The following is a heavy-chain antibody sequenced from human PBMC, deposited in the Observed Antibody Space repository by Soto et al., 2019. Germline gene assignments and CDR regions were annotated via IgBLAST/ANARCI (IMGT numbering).Heavy chain of an antibody. CDR1: GFTFDDYA. CDR2: ISWNSGSI. CDR3: AKDMGSYYGMDV. Sequence: EVQLVESGGGLVQPGRSLRLSCAASGFTFDDYAMHWVRQAPGKGLGWVSGISWNSGSIGYADSVKGRFAISRDNAKNSLYLQMNSLRAEDTALYYCAKDMGSYYGMDVWGQGTTVTVSS. V-gene: IGHV3-9*01. D-gene: IGHD3-10*01. J-gene: IGHJ6*02.